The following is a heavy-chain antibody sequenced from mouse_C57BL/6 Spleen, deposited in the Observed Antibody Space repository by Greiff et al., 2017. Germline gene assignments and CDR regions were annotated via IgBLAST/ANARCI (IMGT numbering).Heavy chain of an antibody. D-gene: IGHD1-1*01. CDR2: IYPGNSDT. V-gene: IGHV1-5*01. J-gene: IGHJ2*01. Sequence: VQLKQSGTVLARPGASVQMSCKTSGYTFTSYWMHWVQQRPGQGLEWIGAIYPGNSDTSYNQKFKGKAKLTAVPSASTAYMELSSLTNEDSAVYYCTRKGFYGSSWDDFDYWGQGTTLTVSS. CDR3: TRKGFYGSSWDDFDY. CDR1: GYTFTSYW.